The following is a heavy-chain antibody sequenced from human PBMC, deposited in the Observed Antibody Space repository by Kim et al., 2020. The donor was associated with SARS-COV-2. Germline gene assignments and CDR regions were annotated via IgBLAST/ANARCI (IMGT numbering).Heavy chain of an antibody. CDR2: ST. V-gene: IGHV4-34*01. Sequence: STNSNPSLKSRVTISVDTSKNQFSLRLSSVTAADTAVYYCARVRLGKFDYWGQGTLVTVSS. CDR3: ARVRLGKFDY. J-gene: IGHJ4*02.